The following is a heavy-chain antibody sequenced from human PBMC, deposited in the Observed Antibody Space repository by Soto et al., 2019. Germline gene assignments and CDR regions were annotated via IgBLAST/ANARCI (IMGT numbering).Heavy chain of an antibody. CDR2: ISGSGGST. Sequence: GGSLRLSCAASGFPFSSYAMSWVRQAPGKGLEWVSAISGSGGSTYYADSVKGRFTISRDNSKNTLYLQMNSLRAEDTAVYYCAKDLRRLGVTMIVVATPLDYWGQGTLVTVSS. CDR1: GFPFSSYA. D-gene: IGHD3-22*01. V-gene: IGHV3-23*01. CDR3: AKDLRRLGVTMIVVATPLDY. J-gene: IGHJ4*02.